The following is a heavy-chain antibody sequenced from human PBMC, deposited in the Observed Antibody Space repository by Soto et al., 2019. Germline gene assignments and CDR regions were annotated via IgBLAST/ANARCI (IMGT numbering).Heavy chain of an antibody. J-gene: IGHJ6*02. Sequence: ASVKVSCKASGYTFTSYAMHWVRQAPGQRLEWMGWINAGNGNTKYSQKFQGRVTITRDTSASTAYMELSSLRSEDTAVYYCAREGSYLRRDNSSGWYGGYYYYYYGMDVWGQGTTVTVSS. V-gene: IGHV1-3*01. CDR1: GYTFTSYA. D-gene: IGHD6-19*01. CDR2: INAGNGNT. CDR3: AREGSYLRRDNSSGWYGGYYYYYYGMDV.